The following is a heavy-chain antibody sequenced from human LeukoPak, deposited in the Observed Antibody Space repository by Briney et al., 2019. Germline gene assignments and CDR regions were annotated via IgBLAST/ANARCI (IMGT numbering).Heavy chain of an antibody. CDR1: GDSINRPNYY. D-gene: IGHD5-18*01. CDR2: VHYTGST. CDR3: ARRDRYSSGQFDH. J-gene: IGHJ4*02. Sequence: QSSETLSLTCSVSGDSINRPNYYWGWVRQSPGKGLEWIGSVHYTGSTSNNPSLESRVTLSLDTSKNQFSLNLSSVTATDTAVYYCARRDRYSSGQFDHWGQGTLVTVSS. V-gene: IGHV4-39*01.